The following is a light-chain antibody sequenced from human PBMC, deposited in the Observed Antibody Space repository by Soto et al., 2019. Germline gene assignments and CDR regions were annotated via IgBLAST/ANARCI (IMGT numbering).Light chain of an antibody. V-gene: IGKV1-5*03. CDR1: QSITDW. CDR2: KAS. Sequence: DIQMTQSPSTRSASVGDRVTISCRASQSITDWLAWYQKKPGQAPKLLIYKASSLESEVPARFSGSGSGTDFTLTISSLQPEDFATYYCQQSFSTPTFGQGTRLEIK. J-gene: IGKJ5*01. CDR3: QQSFSTPT.